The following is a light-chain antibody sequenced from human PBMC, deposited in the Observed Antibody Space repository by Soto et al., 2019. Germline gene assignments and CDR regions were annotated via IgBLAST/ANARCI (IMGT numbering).Light chain of an antibody. V-gene: IGKV1-9*01. CDR3: PQHKSYART. Sequence: DIQLTQSPSFLSASVRDRVIITCRASQDISSYLAWYQQKPGKAPKLLISRASTLQTGVPSRFSGSGSGTEFTLTLSSLQPEDFASYYCPQHKSYARTFGQGTKVEI. J-gene: IGKJ1*01. CDR1: QDISSY. CDR2: RAS.